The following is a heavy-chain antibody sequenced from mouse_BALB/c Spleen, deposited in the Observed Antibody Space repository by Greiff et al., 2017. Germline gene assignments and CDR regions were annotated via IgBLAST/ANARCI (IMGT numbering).Heavy chain of an antibody. CDR2: IYPGNSDT. V-gene: IGHV1-5*01. CDR1: GYTFTSYW. CDR3: TREGNLGSYGNYPNFDY. J-gene: IGHJ2*01. Sequence: EVQLQQSGTVLARPGASVKMSCKASGYTFTSYWMHWVKQRPGQGLEWIGAIYPGNSDTSYNQKFKGKAKLTAVTSTSTAYMELRSLTNEDSAVYYCTREGNLGSYGNYPNFDYWGQGTTLTVSS. D-gene: IGHD2-1*01.